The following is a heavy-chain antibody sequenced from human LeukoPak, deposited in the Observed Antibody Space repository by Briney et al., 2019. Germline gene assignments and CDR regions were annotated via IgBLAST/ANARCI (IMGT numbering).Heavy chain of an antibody. CDR1: GFTFSSYT. D-gene: IGHD3-3*01. J-gene: IGHJ4*02. CDR3: AKDTPGYYDFWSGPFDY. Sequence: PGGSLRLSCAASGFTFSSYTMNWVRQAPGKGLEWVSAISGSGGSTYYADSVKGRFTISRDNSKNTLYLQMNSLRAEDTAVYYCAKDTPGYYDFWSGPFDYWGQGTLVTVSS. V-gene: IGHV3-23*01. CDR2: ISGSGGST.